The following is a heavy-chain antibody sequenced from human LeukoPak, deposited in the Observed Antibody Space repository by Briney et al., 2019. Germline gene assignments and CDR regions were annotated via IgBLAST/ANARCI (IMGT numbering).Heavy chain of an antibody. J-gene: IGHJ5*01. D-gene: IGHD2-2*01. CDR2: ISPSSSYI. CDR3: ARDLPGGQYFHS. V-gene: IGHV3-21*01. CDR1: GFILSSFK. Sequence: GGSLRLSCATSGFILSSFKMTWVRQAPGKGLEWFASISPSSSYISYADSLKGRVTVSRDTAKHSVFLHMSSLRAEDTAVYYCARDLPGGQYFHSWGQGPLVSVSS.